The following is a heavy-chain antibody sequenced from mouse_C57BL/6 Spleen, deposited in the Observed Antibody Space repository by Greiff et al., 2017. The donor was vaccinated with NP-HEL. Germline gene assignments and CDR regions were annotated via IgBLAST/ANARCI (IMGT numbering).Heavy chain of an antibody. CDR2: IDPEPGGT. Sequence: QVQLQESGAELVRPGASVTLSCKASGYTFTDYEMHWVKQTPVHGLEWIGAIDPEPGGTAYNQKFKGKAILTADKSSSTAYMELRSLTSEDSAVYYCTRYFSYSNYLDYWGQGTTLTVSS. V-gene: IGHV1-15*01. D-gene: IGHD2-5*01. J-gene: IGHJ2*01. CDR3: TRYFSYSNYLDY. CDR1: GYTFTDYE.